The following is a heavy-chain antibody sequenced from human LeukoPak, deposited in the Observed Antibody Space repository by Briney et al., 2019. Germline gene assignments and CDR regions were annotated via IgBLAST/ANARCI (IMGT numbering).Heavy chain of an antibody. CDR1: GGSFSGYH. V-gene: IGHV4-34*01. J-gene: IGHJ4*02. CDR3: ARGAAARPFDY. D-gene: IGHD6-6*01. CDR2: INHNGST. Sequence: SETLSLTCAVYGGSFSGYHWSWIRQPPGKGLEWLGEINHNGSTNYNPSLKSRVTISVDTSKNQFSLKLSSVTAADTAVYYCARGAAARPFDYWGQGTLVTVSS.